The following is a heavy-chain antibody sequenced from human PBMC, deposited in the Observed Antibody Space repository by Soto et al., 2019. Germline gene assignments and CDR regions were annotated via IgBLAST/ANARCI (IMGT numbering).Heavy chain of an antibody. CDR3: TTEVDYDYVWGSFSPGHFDI. V-gene: IGHV3-15*07. D-gene: IGHD3-16*01. CDR1: GFTFSNAW. Sequence: PGGSLRLSCAASGFTFSNAWMNWVCQAPGKGLEWVGRIKSKTDGGTTDYAAPVKGRFTISRDDSKNTLYLQMNSLKTEDTAVYYCTTEVDYDYVWGSFSPGHFDIRGQGTMVTVSS. CDR2: IKSKTDGGTT. J-gene: IGHJ3*02.